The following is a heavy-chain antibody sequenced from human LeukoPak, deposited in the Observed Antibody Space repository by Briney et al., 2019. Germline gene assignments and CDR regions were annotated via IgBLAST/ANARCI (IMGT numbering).Heavy chain of an antibody. CDR2: IINSDGST. D-gene: IGHD4-17*01. Sequence: RSGGSLRLSCAASGFTFSSSAMTWVRQAPGKGLEWVSSIINSDGSTYYAESVKGRFTTSRDNSHNTLYLQMNSLRVEDTAVYYCAKGYGGFDQWGQGTLVIVSS. V-gene: IGHV3-23*01. J-gene: IGHJ4*02. CDR1: GFTFSSSA. CDR3: AKGYGGFDQ.